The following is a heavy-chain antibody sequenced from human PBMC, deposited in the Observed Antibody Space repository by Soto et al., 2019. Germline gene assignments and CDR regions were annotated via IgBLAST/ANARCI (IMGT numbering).Heavy chain of an antibody. D-gene: IGHD2-15*01. J-gene: IGHJ6*02. CDR2: IYSGGST. CDR3: ARETGQGGNWYYYYYGMDV. V-gene: IGHV3-53*01. Sequence: GGSLRLSCAASGFTVSSNYMSWVRQAPGKGLEWVSVIYSGGSTYYADSVKGRFTISRDNSKNTLYLQMNSLRAEDTAVYYCARETGQGGNWYYYYYGMDVWGQGTTVTVYS. CDR1: GFTVSSNY.